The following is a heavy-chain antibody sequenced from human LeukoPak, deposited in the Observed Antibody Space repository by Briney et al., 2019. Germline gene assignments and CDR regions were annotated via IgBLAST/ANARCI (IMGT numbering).Heavy chain of an antibody. CDR1: GFTFSSYA. Sequence: PGGSLRLSCAASGFTFSSYAMHWVRQAPGKGLEWVAVISYDGSNKYYADSVKGRFTISRDNSKNTLYLQMNSLRAEDTAVYYCARGSIAVAGLVNYFDYWGQGTLVTVSS. J-gene: IGHJ4*02. V-gene: IGHV3-30-3*01. CDR3: ARGSIAVAGLVNYFDY. D-gene: IGHD6-19*01. CDR2: ISYDGSNK.